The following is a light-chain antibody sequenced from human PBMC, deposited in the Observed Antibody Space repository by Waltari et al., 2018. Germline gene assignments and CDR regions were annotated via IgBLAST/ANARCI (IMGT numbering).Light chain of an antibody. V-gene: IGKV1-5*03. CDR3: QQYNNYPYT. CDR1: QSISTW. Sequence: DIQMTQSHSTLSASVGDTVTIPCRASQSISTWLAWYQQKPGKAPKLLIYKAASLESGVPSRCSGSGSGTEFTLTISSLQPDDFAIYYCQQYNNYPYTFGQGTKLDFK. J-gene: IGKJ2*01. CDR2: KAA.